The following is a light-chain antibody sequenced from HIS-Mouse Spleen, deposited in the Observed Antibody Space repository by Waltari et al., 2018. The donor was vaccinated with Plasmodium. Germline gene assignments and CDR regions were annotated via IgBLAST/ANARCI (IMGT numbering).Light chain of an antibody. Sequence: QSVLTQPPSASGPPGQRVTISCSGSSSTIASNYVYWYQQLPGTAPKLLIYRNNQRPSGVPDRFSGSKSGTSASLAISGLRSEDEADYYCAAWDDSLSGNWVFGGGTKLTVL. CDR1: SSTIASNY. CDR3: AAWDDSLSGNWV. J-gene: IGLJ3*02. CDR2: RNN. V-gene: IGLV1-47*01.